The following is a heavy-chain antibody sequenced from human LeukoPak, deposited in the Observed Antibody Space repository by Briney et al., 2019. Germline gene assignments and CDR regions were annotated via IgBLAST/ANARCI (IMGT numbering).Heavy chain of an antibody. D-gene: IGHD3-22*01. V-gene: IGHV4-38-2*02. CDR3: AGKLVVITHVGAFDI. CDR2: IYHNGNT. J-gene: IGHJ3*02. Sequence: SETLSLTCTVSGYSISSGDYWGWIRQPPGKGLEWIGSIYHNGNTYYNPSLKSRVTISVDTSKNQFSLKLSSVTAADTAVYYCAGKLVVITHVGAFDIWGQGTMVTVSS. CDR1: GYSISSGDY.